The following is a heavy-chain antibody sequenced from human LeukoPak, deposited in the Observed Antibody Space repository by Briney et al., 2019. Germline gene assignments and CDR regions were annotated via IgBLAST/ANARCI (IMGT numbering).Heavy chain of an antibody. V-gene: IGHV1-69*13. CDR1: GGTFSSYA. J-gene: IGHJ4*02. CDR3: ARCGSSGYYLSDY. CDR2: IIPIFGTA. D-gene: IGHD3-22*01. Sequence: ASVKVSCKASGGTFSSYAISWVRQAPGQGLEWMGGIIPIFGTANYAQKFQGRVTITADESTSTAYMELSSLRSEDTAVYYCARCGSSGYYLSDYWGQGTLVTVSS.